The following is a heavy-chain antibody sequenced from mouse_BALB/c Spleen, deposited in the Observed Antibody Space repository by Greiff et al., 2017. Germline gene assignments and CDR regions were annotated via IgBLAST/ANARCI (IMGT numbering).Heavy chain of an antibody. V-gene: IGHV5-17*02. Sequence: EVKLMESGGGLVQPGGSRKLSCAASGFTFSSFGMHWVRQAPEKGLEWVAYISSGSSTIYYADTVKGRFTISRDNPKNTLFLQMTSLRSEDTAMYYCARGADAMDYWGQGTSVTVSS. CDR3: ARGADAMDY. CDR1: GFTFSSFG. J-gene: IGHJ4*01. CDR2: ISSGSSTI.